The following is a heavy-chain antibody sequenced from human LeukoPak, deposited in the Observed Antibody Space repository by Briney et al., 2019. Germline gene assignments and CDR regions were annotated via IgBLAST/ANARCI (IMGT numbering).Heavy chain of an antibody. CDR1: GFTFSGYS. D-gene: IGHD5-18*01. Sequence: GGSLRLSCAASGFTFSGYSMNWVRQAPGKGLEWVSSISSSSSYIYYADSVKGRFTISRDNAKNSLYLQMNSLRAEDTAVYYCANLDTAMVYDAFDIWGQGTMVTVSS. CDR3: ANLDTAMVYDAFDI. CDR2: ISSSSSYI. V-gene: IGHV3-21*01. J-gene: IGHJ3*02.